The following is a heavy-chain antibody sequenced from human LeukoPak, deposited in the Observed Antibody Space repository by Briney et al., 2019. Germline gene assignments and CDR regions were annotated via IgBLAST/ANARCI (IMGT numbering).Heavy chain of an antibody. CDR2: ISYSSSTR. CDR3: ARVGSEWLVNDY. J-gene: IGHJ4*02. D-gene: IGHD6-19*01. V-gene: IGHV3-48*02. CDR1: GFTFSSYN. Sequence: PGGSLRLSCTASGFTFSSYNMNWVRQAPGKGLEWVSYISYSSSTRYYADSVKGRFTISRDNAKNSLYLQINSPRDEDIAVYYCARVGSEWLVNDYWGQGALVTVSS.